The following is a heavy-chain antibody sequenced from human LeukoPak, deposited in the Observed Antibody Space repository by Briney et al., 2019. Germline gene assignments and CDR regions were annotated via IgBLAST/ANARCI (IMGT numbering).Heavy chain of an antibody. V-gene: IGHV3-30-3*01. D-gene: IGHD1-7*01. CDR2: ISKDGSDK. Sequence: GGTLRLSCAASGFTFSDYAMHWVRQAPGKGLEWVAVISKDGSDKYYPGSVRGRFTISRDNSRNTIYLQMDSLRAEDTAIYYCARDYWWNYDYWGQGTLVTVSS. CDR1: GFTFSDYA. CDR3: ARDYWWNYDY. J-gene: IGHJ4*02.